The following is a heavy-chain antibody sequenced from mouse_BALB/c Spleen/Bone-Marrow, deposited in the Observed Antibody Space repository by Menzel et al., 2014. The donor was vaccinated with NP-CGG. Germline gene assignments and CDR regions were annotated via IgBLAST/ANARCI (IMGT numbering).Heavy chain of an antibody. Sequence: VQLKESGGGLVKPGGSLKLSCAASGFTFSSYAMSWVRQTPEKRLEWGASISRGGSTYYPDSVKGRFTISRDNSRNILYLQMSSLRSEDTAMYYCARGHTYGSSYWYFDVWGAGTTVTVSS. D-gene: IGHD1-1*01. CDR1: GFTFSSYA. CDR3: ARGHTYGSSYWYFDV. V-gene: IGHV5-6-5*01. CDR2: ISRGGST. J-gene: IGHJ1*01.